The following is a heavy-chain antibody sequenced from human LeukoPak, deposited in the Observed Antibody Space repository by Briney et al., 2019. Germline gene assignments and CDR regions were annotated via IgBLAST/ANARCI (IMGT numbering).Heavy chain of an antibody. D-gene: IGHD6-19*01. J-gene: IGHJ5*02. V-gene: IGHV1-18*01. CDR1: GYTFTSYG. CDR2: ISAYNGNT. Sequence: ASVKVSCKASGYTFTSYGISWVRQAPGQGLEWMGWISAYNGNTNYARKLQGRVTMTTDTSTSTAYMELRSLRSDDTAVYYCASHPPGAYSSGWYGGFDPWGQGTLVTVSS. CDR3: ASHPPGAYSSGWYGGFDP.